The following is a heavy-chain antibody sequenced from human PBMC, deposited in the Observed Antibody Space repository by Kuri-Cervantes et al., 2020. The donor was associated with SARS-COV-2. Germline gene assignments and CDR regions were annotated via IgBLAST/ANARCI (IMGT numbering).Heavy chain of an antibody. V-gene: IGHV3-11*04. J-gene: IGHJ3*02. Sequence: GGSLRLSCATSGFPFNDYYFTWIRQAPGKGLEWVSSIRPSGGSKFYADSVKGRFTISRDNSKNTLYLQMNSLRVEDTAVYYCARELSGTDAFDIWGQGTMVTVSS. CDR1: GFPFNDYY. CDR2: IRPSGGSK. D-gene: IGHD1-26*01. CDR3: ARELSGTDAFDI.